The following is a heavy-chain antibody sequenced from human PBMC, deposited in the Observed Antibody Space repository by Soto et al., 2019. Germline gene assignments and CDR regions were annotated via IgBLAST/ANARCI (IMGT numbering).Heavy chain of an antibody. J-gene: IGHJ6*02. Sequence: GASVKVSCKASGGTFSSYAISWVRQAPGQGLEWMGGIIPIFGTANYAQKFQGRVTITADESTSTAYMELSSLRSEDTAVYYCARAGDLLGYCSGGSCARGGAVALTGGMDVWGQGTTVTVSS. D-gene: IGHD2-15*01. CDR3: ARAGDLLGYCSGGSCARGGAVALTGGMDV. V-gene: IGHV1-69*13. CDR2: IIPIFGTA. CDR1: GGTFSSYA.